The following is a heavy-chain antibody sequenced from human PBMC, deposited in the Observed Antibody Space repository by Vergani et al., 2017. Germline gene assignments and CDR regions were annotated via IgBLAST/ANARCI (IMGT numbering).Heavy chain of an antibody. CDR1: GFTFDDYA. CDR2: ISWNSGSI. CDR3: AKVGYSYGYFDY. Sequence: EVQLVESGGGLVKPGGSLRLSCAASGFTFDDYAMHWVRQAPGKGLEWVSGISWNSGSIGYADSVKGRFTISRDNAKNSLYLQMNSLRAEDTALYYCAKVGYSYGYFDYWGQGNLVNVSS. D-gene: IGHD5-18*01. J-gene: IGHJ4*02. V-gene: IGHV3-9*01.